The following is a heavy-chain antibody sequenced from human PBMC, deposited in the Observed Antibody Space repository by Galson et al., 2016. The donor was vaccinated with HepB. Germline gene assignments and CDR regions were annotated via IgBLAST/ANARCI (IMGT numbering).Heavy chain of an antibody. Sequence: SVKVSCKASGYTFINYYLHWVRQAPGQGLEWMGTINPRGESRSYAQNLQGRVSMTRDTSTSTVHMELSSLRSDDTAVYYCARGGSPWGDNTISDVFDFWGQGTMVTVSS. CDR2: INPRGESR. CDR1: GYTFINYY. CDR3: ARGGSPWGDNTISDVFDF. D-gene: IGHD7-27*01. J-gene: IGHJ3*01. V-gene: IGHV1-46*01.